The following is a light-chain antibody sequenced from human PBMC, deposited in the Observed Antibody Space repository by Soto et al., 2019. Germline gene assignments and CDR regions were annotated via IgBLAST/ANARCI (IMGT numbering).Light chain of an antibody. CDR2: AAS. CDR3: QKYNSAPLT. Sequence: DIQMTQSPSSLSASVGDRVTITCPPPLPISNYLAWYQQKPWKIPNLLIYAASTLQAGVPSRFSGSGSGTDFTLTISSLQPEDVAAYYCQKYNSAPLTFGGGTKVEIK. CDR1: LPISNY. V-gene: IGKV1-27*01. J-gene: IGKJ4*01.